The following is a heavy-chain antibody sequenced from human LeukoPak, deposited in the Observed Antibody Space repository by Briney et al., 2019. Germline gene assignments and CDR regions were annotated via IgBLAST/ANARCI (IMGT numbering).Heavy chain of an antibody. J-gene: IGHJ4*02. CDR3: ARVPPYSGSYWGGYFDY. V-gene: IGHV1-69*04. Sequence: SVKVSCKASGGTFSSYAISWVRQAPGQGLEWMGRIIPILGIANYAQKFQGRVTITADKSTSTAYTELSSLRSEDTAVYYCARVPPYSGSYWGGYFDYWGQGTLVTVSS. CDR1: GGTFSSYA. D-gene: IGHD1-26*01. CDR2: IIPILGIA.